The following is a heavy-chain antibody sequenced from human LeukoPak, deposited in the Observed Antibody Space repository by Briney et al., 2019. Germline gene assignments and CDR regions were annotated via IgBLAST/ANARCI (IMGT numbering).Heavy chain of an antibody. V-gene: IGHV3-23*01. CDR3: AKVGFSEMEWLLYSDH. Sequence: GESLRLSCAASGLTFSSYAMSWVRQAPGKGLEWVSAISGSSGHTYYADSVKGRFTISRDNSKNTLYLQMNSLRAEDTAVYYCAKVGFSEMEWLLYSDHWGQGTLVTVSS. CDR2: ISGSSGHT. D-gene: IGHD3-3*01. J-gene: IGHJ4*02. CDR1: GLTFSSYA.